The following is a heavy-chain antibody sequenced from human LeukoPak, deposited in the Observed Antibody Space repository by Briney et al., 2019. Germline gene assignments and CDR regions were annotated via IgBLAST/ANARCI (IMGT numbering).Heavy chain of an antibody. CDR1: GFTVSSNY. V-gene: IGHV3-66*01. CDR2: IYSGGST. Sequence: GGSLRLSCAASGFTVSSNYMSWVRQAPGKGLEWVSVIYSGGSTYYADSVKGRFTISRDNSKNTLYLQMNSLRAEDTAVYYCARGQPGGYPPTIPRYWGQGTLVTVSS. CDR3: ARGQPGGYPPTIPRY. J-gene: IGHJ4*02. D-gene: IGHD3-16*02.